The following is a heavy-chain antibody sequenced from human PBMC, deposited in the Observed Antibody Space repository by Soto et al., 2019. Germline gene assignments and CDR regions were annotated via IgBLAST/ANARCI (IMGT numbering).Heavy chain of an antibody. CDR3: ARGAGATAGIIDY. CDR2: IEKDGTDK. D-gene: IGHD6-13*01. V-gene: IGHV3-7*01. J-gene: IGHJ4*02. Sequence: EVQLVESGGGLVQPGGSVRLSCAASGFNFANSWMNWVRQDPGKGPEWVANIEKDGTDKYYVASVKGRFTISRDNPTNSLFLQMNSLRAEDTAVYYCARGAGATAGIIDYWGQGSLVTVSS. CDR1: GFNFANSW.